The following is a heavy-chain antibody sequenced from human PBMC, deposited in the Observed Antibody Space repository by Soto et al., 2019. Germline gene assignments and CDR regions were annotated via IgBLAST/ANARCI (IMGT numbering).Heavy chain of an antibody. CDR1: GYTFTSYA. Sequence: ASVNVSCKASGYTFTSYAMHWVRQAPGQRLEWMGWINAGNGNTKYSQKFQGRVTITRDTSASTAYMELSSLRSEDTAVYYCERGGPYGSGHPVWGQGTLVTVSS. CDR3: ERGGPYGSGHPV. V-gene: IGHV1-3*01. D-gene: IGHD3-10*01. J-gene: IGHJ4*02. CDR2: INAGNGNT.